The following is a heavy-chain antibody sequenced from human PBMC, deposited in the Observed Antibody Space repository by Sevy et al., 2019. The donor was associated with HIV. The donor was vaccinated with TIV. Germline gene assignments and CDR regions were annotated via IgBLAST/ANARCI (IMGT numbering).Heavy chain of an antibody. CDR3: ATHAGIAAAGRVFDY. J-gene: IGHJ4*02. CDR1: GFTFSDHY. CDR2: TRNKADSYTT. Sequence: GGLRLSCAASGFTFSDHYMEWVRQAPGKGLEWVGRTRNKADSYTTEYAASVKGRFTISRDDSKSSLYLQMNSLKTEDTAVYYCATHAGIAAAGRVFDYWGQGTLVTVSS. V-gene: IGHV3-72*01. D-gene: IGHD6-13*01.